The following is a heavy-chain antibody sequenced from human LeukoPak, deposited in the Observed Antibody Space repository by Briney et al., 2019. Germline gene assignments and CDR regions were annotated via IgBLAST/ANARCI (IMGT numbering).Heavy chain of an antibody. Sequence: SETLSLTCTVSGGSISSHYRSWIRQPPGKGLEWIGYIYYSGSTNYNPSLKSRVTISVDTSKNQFSLKLSSVTAADTAVYYCARDGCSSTSCYTPAWFDPWGQGTLVTVSS. CDR3: ARDGCSSTSCYTPAWFDP. J-gene: IGHJ5*02. CDR2: IYYSGST. CDR1: GGSISSHY. D-gene: IGHD2-2*02. V-gene: IGHV4-59*11.